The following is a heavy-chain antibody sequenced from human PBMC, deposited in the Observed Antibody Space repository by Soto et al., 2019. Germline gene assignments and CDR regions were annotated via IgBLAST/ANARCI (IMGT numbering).Heavy chain of an antibody. Sequence: XETLSLTCAVYGGSFSGYYWTWIRQSPEKGLEWIGEVNHSGTTYYNPSLKTRVTISVHTPKNQFSLKMSSVTAAETAVYYCARGIGYCSSINCYSSRRLRFDSWGQGTLVTVSS. CDR1: GGSFSGYY. CDR3: ARGIGYCSSINCYSSRRLRFDS. D-gene: IGHD2-2*01. V-gene: IGHV4-34*01. CDR2: VNHSGTT. J-gene: IGHJ4*02.